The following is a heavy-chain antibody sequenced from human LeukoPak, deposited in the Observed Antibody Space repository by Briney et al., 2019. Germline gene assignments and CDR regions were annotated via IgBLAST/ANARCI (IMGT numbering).Heavy chain of an antibody. CDR2: IRYDGSKK. V-gene: IGHV3-30*02. J-gene: IGHJ4*02. Sequence: PGGSLRLSCAASGFTFSNYGMHWVRQAPGKGLEWVAFIRYDGSKKYYTDSVKGRFTISRDNSKNTLFLQMNSLRPEDTAVYYCAKGEGYTFGQEGYWGQGTLVTVSS. CDR1: GFTFSNYG. CDR3: AKGEGYTFGQEGY. D-gene: IGHD5-18*01.